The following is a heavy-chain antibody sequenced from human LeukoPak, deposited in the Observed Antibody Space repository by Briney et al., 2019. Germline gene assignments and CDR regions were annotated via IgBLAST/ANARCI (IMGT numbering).Heavy chain of an antibody. Sequence: GGSLRLSCAVSGFTFINYAMSCVRQAPGKGLEWVSAMIGSGSSTWYADSVKGRLTISRDNSKNTLFLQMNRLRAEDTAVYYCAKDLYDSSGSRYDYWGQGTLVTVSS. CDR2: MIGSGSST. D-gene: IGHD3-22*01. J-gene: IGHJ4*02. CDR3: AKDLYDSSGSRYDY. V-gene: IGHV3-23*01. CDR1: GFTFINYA.